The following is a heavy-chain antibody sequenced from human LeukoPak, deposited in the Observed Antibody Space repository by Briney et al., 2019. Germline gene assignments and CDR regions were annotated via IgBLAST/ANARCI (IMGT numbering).Heavy chain of an antibody. CDR1: GYTFTSHH. J-gene: IGHJ4*02. D-gene: IGHD2-2*02. V-gene: IGHV1-46*01. CDR3: ARERESDTPENLDY. CDR2: INPSGYST. Sequence: GASVKVSCKASGYTFTSHHIHWVRQAPGQGLEWMGIINPSGYSTSYAQKFQGRVTMTRDTSTSTVYMELSSLRSEDTAVYYCARERESDTPENLDYWGQGTLVTVSS.